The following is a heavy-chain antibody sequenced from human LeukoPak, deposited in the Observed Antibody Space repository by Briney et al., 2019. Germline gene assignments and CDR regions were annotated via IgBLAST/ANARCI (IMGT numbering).Heavy chain of an antibody. CDR1: GFTVSSNY. Sequence: PGGSLRLSCAASGFTVSSNYMSWVRQAPGKGLEWVSVIYSGGSTYYADSVKGRFTISRDNSKNTLYLQMNSLRAEDTAVYYCARERGVMITFGGVIVDWGQGTRVAVSP. J-gene: IGHJ4*02. CDR2: IYSGGST. CDR3: ARERGVMITFGGVIVD. V-gene: IGHV3-66*01. D-gene: IGHD3-16*02.